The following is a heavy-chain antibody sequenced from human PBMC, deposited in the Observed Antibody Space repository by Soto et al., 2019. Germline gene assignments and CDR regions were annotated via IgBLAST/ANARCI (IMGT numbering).Heavy chain of an antibody. CDR3: AKADTAMVFDY. V-gene: IGHV3-9*01. J-gene: IGHJ4*02. CDR1: GFTFDDYA. D-gene: IGHD5-18*01. Sequence: DVQLVESGGGLVQPGRSLRLSCAASGFTFDDYAMHWVRQAPGKGPEWVSGISWNSGSIGYADSVKGRFTISRDNAKNSLYLQMNSLRAEDTALYYCAKADTAMVFDYWGQGTLVTVSS. CDR2: ISWNSGSI.